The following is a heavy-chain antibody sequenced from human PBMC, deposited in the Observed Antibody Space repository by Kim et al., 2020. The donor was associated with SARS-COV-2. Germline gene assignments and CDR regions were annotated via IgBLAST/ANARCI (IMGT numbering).Heavy chain of an antibody. CDR3: AKAEPVSFPDIVVVPAAVDY. J-gene: IGHJ4*02. CDR2: ISGSGGST. V-gene: IGHV3-23*01. Sequence: GGSLKLSCAASGFTFSSYAMSWVRQAPGKGLEWVSAISGSGGSTYYADSVKGRFTISRDNSKNTLYLQMNSLRAEDTAVYYCAKAEPVSFPDIVVVPAAVDYWGQGTLVTVSS. D-gene: IGHD2-2*01. CDR1: GFTFSSYA.